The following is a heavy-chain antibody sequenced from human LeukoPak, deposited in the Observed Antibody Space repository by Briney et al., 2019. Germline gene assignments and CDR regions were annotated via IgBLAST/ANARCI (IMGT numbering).Heavy chain of an antibody. V-gene: IGHV3-74*01. CDR2: ISTDGSTT. CDR1: GFTFSNYW. CDR3: ARIAVRGAFDI. D-gene: IGHD6-19*01. J-gene: IGHJ3*02. Sequence: GGSLRLSCAASGFTFSNYWMHWVRQAPGKGLVWVSRISTDGSTTAYADSVKGRFTISRDNAKNTLYLQMSSLRAEDTAVYYCARIAVRGAFDIWGQGTMVTVSS.